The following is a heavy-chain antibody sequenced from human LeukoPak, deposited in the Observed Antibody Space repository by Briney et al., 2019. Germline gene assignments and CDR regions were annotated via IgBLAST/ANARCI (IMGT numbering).Heavy chain of an antibody. Sequence: TGGSLRLPCAASGFTFSSFAMSWVRQAPGKGLEWVSAISGSGGSTYYADSVKARFTISRDNSKNTLYLHMNSLRAEDTAVYYCAKDRGSGWYEYYDWGQGTLVTVSS. CDR3: AKDRGSGWYEYYD. J-gene: IGHJ4*02. V-gene: IGHV3-23*01. CDR1: GFTFSSFA. CDR2: ISGSGGST. D-gene: IGHD6-19*01.